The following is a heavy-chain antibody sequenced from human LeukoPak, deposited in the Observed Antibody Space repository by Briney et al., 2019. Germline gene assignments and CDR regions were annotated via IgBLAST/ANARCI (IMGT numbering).Heavy chain of an antibody. CDR1: GFTFSSYS. CDR2: ISSSSSYI. J-gene: IGHJ6*03. D-gene: IGHD6-6*01. Sequence: GGSLRLSCAASGFTFSSYSMNWVRQAPGKGLEWVSSISSSSSYIYYADSVKGRFTISRDNAKNSLYLQMNSLRAEDTALYYCARARPNYYYYYMDVWGKGTTVTISS. CDR3: ARARPNYYYYYMDV. V-gene: IGHV3-21*04.